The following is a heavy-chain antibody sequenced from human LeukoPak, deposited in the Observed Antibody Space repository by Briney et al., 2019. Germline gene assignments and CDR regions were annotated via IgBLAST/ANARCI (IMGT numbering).Heavy chain of an antibody. CDR1: GGSFSSYA. J-gene: IGHJ6*03. CDR2: IIPIFGTA. V-gene: IGHV1-69*05. CDR3: ARHRAFWSGYFYYYYYMDV. D-gene: IGHD3-3*01. Sequence: SVKVSCKASGGSFSSYAISGVRQAPGQGLEWMGGIIPIFGTANYAQKFQGRVTITTDESTSTAYMELSSLRSEDTAVYYCARHRAFWSGYFYYYYYMDVWGKGTTVTVSS.